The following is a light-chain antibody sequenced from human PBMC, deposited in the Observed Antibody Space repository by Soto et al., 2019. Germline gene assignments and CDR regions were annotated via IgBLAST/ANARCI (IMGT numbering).Light chain of an antibody. CDR1: QSISGW. Sequence: DIQMTQSPSTLSASVGDRVTITCRASQSISGWLAWYQQKPGKAPKLLIYDASSLESGVPLRFSGSGSGTEFNLTISRLQPDAFATYYCQQYNSYSREFGQGTKVEV. CDR3: QQYNSYSRE. CDR2: DAS. J-gene: IGKJ1*01. V-gene: IGKV1-5*01.